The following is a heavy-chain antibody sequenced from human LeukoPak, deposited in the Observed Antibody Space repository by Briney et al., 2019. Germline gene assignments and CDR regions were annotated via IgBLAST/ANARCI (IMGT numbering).Heavy chain of an antibody. J-gene: IGHJ4*02. D-gene: IGHD3-22*01. CDR3: ARRPTYCDSSGYYAFDY. Sequence: GESLKISCKGSGYSSSSYWISWVRQMPGKGLEWMGIIYPGDSDTRYSPSFQGQVTISADKSISTAYLQWSSLKASDTAMYYCARRPTYCDSSGYYAFDYWGQGTLVTVSS. V-gene: IGHV5-51*01. CDR1: GYSSSSYW. CDR2: IYPGDSDT.